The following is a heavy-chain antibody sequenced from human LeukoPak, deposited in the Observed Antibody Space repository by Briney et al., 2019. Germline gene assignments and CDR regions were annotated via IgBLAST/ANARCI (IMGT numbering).Heavy chain of an antibody. D-gene: IGHD1-26*01. CDR3: AHSVIVGSTLGYFDY. CDR1: GFSLSTSGVG. CDR2: IYSNDDK. Sequence: SGPTRVNPTQTLTLTCTFSGFSLSTSGVGVGWIRQPPGKALEWLALIYSNDDKRYSPSLKTRLTITKDTSKNQVVLTMTNMDPVDTATYSCAHSVIVGSTLGYFDYWGQGTLVTVSS. V-gene: IGHV2-5*01. J-gene: IGHJ4*02.